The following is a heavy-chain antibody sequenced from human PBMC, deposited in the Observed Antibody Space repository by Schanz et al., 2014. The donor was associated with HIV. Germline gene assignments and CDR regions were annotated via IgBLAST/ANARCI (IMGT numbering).Heavy chain of an antibody. Sequence: QVQLQQWGAGLLKPSETLSLTCAVYGGSFNDNYWSWIRQPPGKGLEWLGQINHRESTNYNPSLQSRVTISVDTSKSQFSLNLNSVTAADTAVYYCARDSTMDYFDFWGRGTLVTVSS. V-gene: IGHV4-34*01. CDR2: INHREST. CDR3: ARDSTMDYFDF. CDR1: GGSFNDNY. J-gene: IGHJ4*02. D-gene: IGHD6-13*01.